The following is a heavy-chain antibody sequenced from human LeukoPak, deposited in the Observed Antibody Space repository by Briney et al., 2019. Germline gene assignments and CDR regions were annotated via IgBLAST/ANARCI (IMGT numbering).Heavy chain of an antibody. CDR1: RFSLSSHA. V-gene: IGHV3-23*01. CDR3: SKNPYTDGSHWFDP. CDR2: ISANGINT. J-gene: IGHJ5*02. Sequence: GGSLRLSCAASRFSLSSHAMSWVRQAPGKGLEWVSTISANGINTYYVDSVKGRFTVSRDNSRNTLYLQMNSLRAEDTAVYYCSKNPYTDGSHWFDPWGQGTLVTVSS. D-gene: IGHD3-16*02.